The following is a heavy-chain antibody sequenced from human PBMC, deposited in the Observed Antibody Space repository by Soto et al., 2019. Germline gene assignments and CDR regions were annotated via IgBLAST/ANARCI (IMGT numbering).Heavy chain of an antibody. Sequence: QEQLVESGGSVVQPGGSLTLSCTASGFTLSDYATHWVRQAPGKGLEWVAVISYDGSHKYYADAVKGRFTISRDNSKNPLYLQMTSLSAEQTAVYYCPRDLTKRGESYVLNMDVWGQATTVTVSS. CDR2: ISYDGSHK. CDR1: GFTLSDYA. CDR3: PRDLTKRGESYVLNMDV. D-gene: IGHD7-27*01. V-gene: IGHV3-30-3*01. J-gene: IGHJ6*02.